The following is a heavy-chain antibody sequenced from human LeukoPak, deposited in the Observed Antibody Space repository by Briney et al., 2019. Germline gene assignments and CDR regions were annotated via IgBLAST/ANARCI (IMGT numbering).Heavy chain of an antibody. D-gene: IGHD6-19*01. V-gene: IGHV4-34*01. J-gene: IGHJ2*01. CDR1: GGSFRGYY. CDR3: ARGRSERHWGGKSRIAVAGTRYFDL. Sequence: SETLSLTCAVYGGSFRGYYWSWIRQPPGKGLEWLGEINHSGSTNYNPPRKSRVTISVDGSKNHFSLKLSSVAAAATDVYYCARGRSERHWGGKSRIAVAGTRYFDLWGRGTLVTVSS. CDR2: INHSGST.